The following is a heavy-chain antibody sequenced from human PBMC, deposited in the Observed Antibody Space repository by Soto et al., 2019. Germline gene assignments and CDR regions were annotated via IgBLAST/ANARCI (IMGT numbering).Heavy chain of an antibody. CDR1: GGSFSGYY. V-gene: IGHV4-34*01. D-gene: IGHD2-2*01. CDR2: INHSGST. Sequence: QVQLQQWGAGLLKPSETLSLTCAVYGGSFSGYYWSWIRQPLGKGLEWIGEINHSGSTNYNPSLKSRVTISVDTSKNQFSLKLSSVTAADTAVYYCARRGHIVVVPAFYYYYGMDVWGQGTTVTVSS. J-gene: IGHJ6*02. CDR3: ARRGHIVVVPAFYYYYGMDV.